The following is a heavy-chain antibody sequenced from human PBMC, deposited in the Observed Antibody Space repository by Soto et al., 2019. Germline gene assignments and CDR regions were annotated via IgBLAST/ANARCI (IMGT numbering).Heavy chain of an antibody. V-gene: IGHV3-66*01. J-gene: IGHJ3*02. CDR3: ASERYCSGCSCYFPHAFDI. CDR2: IYSGGST. CDR1: GFTVSSNY. Sequence: EVQLVESGGGLVQPGGSLRLSCAASGFTVSSNYMSWVRQAPGKGLEWVSVIYSGGSTYYADSVKGRFTISRDNSKNTLYLQRNSLGTEDTAVYYCASERYCSGCSCYFPHAFDIWGHGTMVTVSS. D-gene: IGHD2-15*01.